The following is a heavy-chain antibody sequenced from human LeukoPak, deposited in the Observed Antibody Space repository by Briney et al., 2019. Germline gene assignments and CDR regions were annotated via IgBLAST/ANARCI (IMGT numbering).Heavy chain of an antibody. V-gene: IGHV4-59*06. D-gene: IGHD2-21*01. J-gene: IGHJ6*02. CDR1: GGSISSYY. CDR3: ARGAIPNAYQNYHYGMDV. Sequence: SETLSLTCTVSGGSISSYYWSWIRQHPGKGLEWIGYIYYSGSTYYNPSLKSRVTISVDTSKNQFSLKLSSVTAADTAVYYCARGAIPNAYQNYHYGMDVWGQGTTVTVSS. CDR2: IYYSGST.